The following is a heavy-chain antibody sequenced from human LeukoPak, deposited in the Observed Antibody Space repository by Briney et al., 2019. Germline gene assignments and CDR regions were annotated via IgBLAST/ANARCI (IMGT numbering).Heavy chain of an antibody. CDR2: IIPIFGTA. CDR3: ARDDLPYYGSGRSLDY. V-gene: IGHV1-69*05. J-gene: IGHJ4*02. Sequence: SVKVSCKASGGTFSSYAISWVRQAPGQGLEWMGGIIPIFGTANYAQKFQGRVTITTDESTSTAYMELSSLRSQDTAVYYCARDDLPYYGSGRSLDYWGQGTLVTVSS. D-gene: IGHD3-10*01. CDR1: GGTFSSYA.